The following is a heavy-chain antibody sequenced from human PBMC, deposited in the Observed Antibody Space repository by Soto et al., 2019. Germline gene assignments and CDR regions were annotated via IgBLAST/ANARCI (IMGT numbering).Heavy chain of an antibody. D-gene: IGHD6-13*01. CDR2: IWYDGSNK. Sequence: QVQLVESGGGVVQPGRSLRLSCAASGFTFSSYGMHWVRLAPGKGLEWVAVIWYDGSNKYYADSVKGRFTISRDNSKNTLYLQMNSLRAEDTAVYYCARPKESSRVYGMDVWGQGTTVTVSS. CDR1: GFTFSSYG. V-gene: IGHV3-33*01. CDR3: ARPKESSRVYGMDV. J-gene: IGHJ6*02.